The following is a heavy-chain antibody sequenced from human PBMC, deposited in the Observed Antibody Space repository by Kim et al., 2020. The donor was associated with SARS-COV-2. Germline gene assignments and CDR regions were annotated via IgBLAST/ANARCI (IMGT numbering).Heavy chain of an antibody. Sequence: SETLSLTCTVSGYSISAGSYWGWLRQPPGKAPEWIGNFYHGGSPYYNPSLKSRVTISEDTSKNQFSLTLTSVTAADTAVYYCARAREMAFDPLGQGILV. J-gene: IGHJ5*02. CDR1: GYSISAGSY. CDR3: ARAREMAFDP. CDR2: FYHGGSP. D-gene: IGHD2-8*01. V-gene: IGHV4-38-2*02.